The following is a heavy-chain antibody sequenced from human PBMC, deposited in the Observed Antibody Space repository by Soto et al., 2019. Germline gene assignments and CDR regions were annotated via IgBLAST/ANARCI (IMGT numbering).Heavy chain of an antibody. V-gene: IGHV3-73*01. CDR3: TRLISAAHDY. CDR1: GFVFKDSS. J-gene: IGHJ4*02. CDR2: IRDRAYSYAT. Sequence: DVLLVESGGGMVQPGGSLKLSCAASGFVFKDSSIHWVRQASGKGLEWVGGIRDRAYSYATAYAESVKGRFTISRDDSNNTAYLQMSGLKTEDTAIYYCTRLISAAHDYWAQGALVTVSS. D-gene: IGHD3-10*01.